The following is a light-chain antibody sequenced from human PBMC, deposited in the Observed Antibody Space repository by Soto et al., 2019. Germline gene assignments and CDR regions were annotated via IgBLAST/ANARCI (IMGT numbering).Light chain of an antibody. CDR2: GAS. V-gene: IGKV3-20*01. Sequence: EIVLTQSPGTLSLSPGERATLSCRASQSVSSSFLAWYQQKPGQAPRLLIHGASTRATGIPDRFSGSGSGTDFTLNIRRLEPEDSAVYYCQQYGSSPMYTFGQGTKVDIK. CDR3: QQYGSSPMYT. CDR1: QSVSSSF. J-gene: IGKJ2*01.